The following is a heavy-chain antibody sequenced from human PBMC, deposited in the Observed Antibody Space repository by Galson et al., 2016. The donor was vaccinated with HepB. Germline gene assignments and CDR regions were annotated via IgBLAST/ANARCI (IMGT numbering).Heavy chain of an antibody. CDR2: ISSRGDYV. CDR3: ARDRLRAGDCSGSLYYYYYHGLDV. J-gene: IGHJ6*02. V-gene: IGHV3-21*01. Sequence: SLRLSCAVSGFTFDSYSMTWVRQAPGKGLEWVSSISSRGDYVYYADSVKGRFTISRDNANNSLYLQMNSLRAEDTAIYSCARDRLRAGDCSGSLYYYYYHGLDVWGHGTTVSVSS. CDR1: GFTFDSYS. D-gene: IGHD6-19*01.